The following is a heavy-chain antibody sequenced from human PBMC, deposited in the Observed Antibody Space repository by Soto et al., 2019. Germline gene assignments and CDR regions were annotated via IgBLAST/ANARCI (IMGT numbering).Heavy chain of an antibody. CDR1: GGSISSGDYY. CDR3: ARERIRFLEWLLYRAHDAFDI. V-gene: IGHV4-30-4*01. J-gene: IGHJ3*02. Sequence: PSETLSLTCTVSGGSISSGDYYWSWICQPPGKGLEWIGYIYYSGSTYYNPSLKSRVTISVDTSKNQFSLKLSSVTAADTAVYYCARERIRFLEWLLYRAHDAFDIWGQGTMVTVSS. D-gene: IGHD3-3*01. CDR2: IYYSGST.